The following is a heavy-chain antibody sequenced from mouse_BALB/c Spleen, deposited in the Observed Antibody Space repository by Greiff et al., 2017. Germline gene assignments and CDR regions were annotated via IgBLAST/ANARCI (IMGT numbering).Heavy chain of an antibody. CDR3: ARALLLQNFWFAY. CDR1: GDSITSGY. J-gene: IGHJ3*01. V-gene: IGHV3-8*02. Sequence: EVQLQQSGPSLVKPSQTLSLTCSVTGDSITSGYWNWIRKFPGNKLEYMGYISYSGSTYYNPSLKSRISITRDTSKNQYYLQLNSVTTEDTATYYCARALLLQNFWFAYWGQGTLVTVSA. D-gene: IGHD1-1*01. CDR2: ISYSGST.